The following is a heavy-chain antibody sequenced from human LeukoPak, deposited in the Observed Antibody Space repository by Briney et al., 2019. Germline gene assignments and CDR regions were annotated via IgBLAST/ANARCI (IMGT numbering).Heavy chain of an antibody. J-gene: IGHJ3*02. D-gene: IGHD6-19*01. CDR2: INHSGST. Sequence: PSETLSLTCAVYGGSFSGYYWSWIRQPLGKWLEWIGEINHSGSTNYNPSLKSRVTISVDTSKNQFSLKLSSVTAADTAVYYCAGVVRQWLAHYAFDIWGQGTMVTVSS. V-gene: IGHV4-34*01. CDR1: GGSFSGYY. CDR3: AGVVRQWLAHYAFDI.